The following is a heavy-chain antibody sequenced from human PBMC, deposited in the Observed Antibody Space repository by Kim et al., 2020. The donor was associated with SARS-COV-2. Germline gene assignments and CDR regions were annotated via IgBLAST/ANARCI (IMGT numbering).Heavy chain of an antibody. J-gene: IGHJ3*02. V-gene: IGHV3-48*02. Sequence: RFTISRDNAKTSLYLQMNSLRDEDTAVYYCARDLLDDSSGYYYVGAFDIWGQGTMVTVSS. D-gene: IGHD3-22*01. CDR3: ARDLLDDSSGYYYVGAFDI.